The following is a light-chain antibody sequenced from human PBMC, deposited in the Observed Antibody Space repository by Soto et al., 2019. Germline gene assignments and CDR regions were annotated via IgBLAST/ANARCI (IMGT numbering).Light chain of an antibody. CDR3: QQYNSSPFA. CDR2: DAS. V-gene: IGKV1-5*01. CDR1: QSISSW. Sequence: IQMTQSPSTLSASVGDRVPITCRASQSISSWLAWYQQKPGKAPKLLIYDASSLESGFPSRFSVSGSGTEFTLTISSLQPDDFATYYCQQYNSSPFAVGQGTKVEIK. J-gene: IGKJ1*01.